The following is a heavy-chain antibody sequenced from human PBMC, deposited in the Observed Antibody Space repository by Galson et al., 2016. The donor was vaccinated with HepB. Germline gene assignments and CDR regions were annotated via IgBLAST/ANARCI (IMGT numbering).Heavy chain of an antibody. V-gene: IGHV4-34*01. D-gene: IGHD3-3*01. CDR3: ARVWSSNYYYDF. CDR2: INHSGIT. Sequence: SETLSLTCAVNGGSFTNYYWGWIRQTPEKGLEWIGEINHSGITYYNPSLKSRLTISVDTSKRQFSLTLNSVTAADTATYYCARVWSSNYYYDFWGQGTLVTVSS. J-gene: IGHJ4*02. CDR1: GGSFTNYY.